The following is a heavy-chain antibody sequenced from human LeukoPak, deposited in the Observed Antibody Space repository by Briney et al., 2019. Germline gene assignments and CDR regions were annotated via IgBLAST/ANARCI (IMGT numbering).Heavy chain of an antibody. V-gene: IGHV4-39*07. CDR2: IYYSGST. J-gene: IGHJ4*02. Sequence: PPETLCLTCTVSGGSRSSSSYYWGWVRPPPGEGLEWIGCIYYSGSTYYYPSLKSRVTISVDTSKNQFSLKLSSVTAADTAVYYCTSGLSVRRSNNTPVDYWGQGTLVTVSS. CDR3: TSGLSVRRSNNTPVDY. D-gene: IGHD1-1*01. CDR1: GGSRSSSSYY.